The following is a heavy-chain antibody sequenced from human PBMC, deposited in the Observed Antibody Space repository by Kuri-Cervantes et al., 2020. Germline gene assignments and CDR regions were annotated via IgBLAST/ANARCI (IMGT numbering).Heavy chain of an antibody. D-gene: IGHD5-18*01. CDR2: IYSGGST. CDR3: ARVIVDTAMIITPDAFDI. Sequence: GESLKISCAASGFTVSSNYMSWVRQAPGKGLEGVSVIYSGGSTYYADSVKGRFTISRDNSKNTLYLQMNSLRAEDTAVYYCARVIVDTAMIITPDAFDIWGQGTMVTVSS. CDR1: GFTVSSNY. J-gene: IGHJ3*02. V-gene: IGHV3-53*01.